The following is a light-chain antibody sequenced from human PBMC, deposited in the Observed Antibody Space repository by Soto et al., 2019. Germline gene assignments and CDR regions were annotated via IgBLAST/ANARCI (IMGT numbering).Light chain of an antibody. CDR3: ASWDDSVNGPV. J-gene: IGLJ3*02. Sequence: QSELTQPPSASGTPGQRVTISCSGSNSNLGSNFGYWYQQVPGTAPKLLIYKNDQRPSGVPDRFAGSKSGTSASLDIIGLRSDDEADYFWASWDDSVNGPVFGGGTKLTVL. CDR1: NSNLGSNF. V-gene: IGLV1-47*01. CDR2: KND.